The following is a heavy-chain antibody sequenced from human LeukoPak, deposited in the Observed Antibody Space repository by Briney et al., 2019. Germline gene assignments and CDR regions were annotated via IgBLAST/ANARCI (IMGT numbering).Heavy chain of an antibody. V-gene: IGHV4-59*01. J-gene: IGHJ4*02. CDR2: IYYSGST. Sequence: SETLSLTCTVSGGSISSYYWSWIRQPPGKGLEWIGYIYYSGSTSYNPSLKSRVTISVDTSKNQFSLKLSSVTAADTAVYYCARDGSRQDHRDGYPDYWGQGTLVTVSS. CDR3: ARDGSRQDHRDGYPDY. D-gene: IGHD5-24*01. CDR1: GGSISSYY.